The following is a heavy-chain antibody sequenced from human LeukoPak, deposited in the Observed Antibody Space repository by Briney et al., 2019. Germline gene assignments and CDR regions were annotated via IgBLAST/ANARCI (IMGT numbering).Heavy chain of an antibody. CDR3: ARSGVATCHY. CDR1: GFTFSDYA. Sequence: GGSLRLSCQASGFTFSDYAMSWVRQAPGKGLEWVSSINPGGGSFFADSVKGRFTISRDDSRSMVYLQMNTLSAEDTAVYYCARSGVATCHYWGQGILVAVSS. CDR2: INPGGGS. J-gene: IGHJ4*02. V-gene: IGHV3-23*01. D-gene: IGHD3-10*01.